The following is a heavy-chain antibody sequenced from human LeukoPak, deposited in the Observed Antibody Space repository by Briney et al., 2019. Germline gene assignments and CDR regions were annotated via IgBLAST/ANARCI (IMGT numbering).Heavy chain of an antibody. J-gene: IGHJ4*02. CDR2: ITLSSSTI. Sequence: GGSLRLSCAASGFTFSNYNMNWVRQAPGKGLEWVSYITLSSSTIYYADSVKGRFTISRDNSKSTLSLQMNSLRAEDTAIYYCATYRQVLLPFESWGQGTLVTVSS. V-gene: IGHV3-48*01. CDR1: GFTFSNYN. D-gene: IGHD2-8*02. CDR3: ATYRQVLLPFES.